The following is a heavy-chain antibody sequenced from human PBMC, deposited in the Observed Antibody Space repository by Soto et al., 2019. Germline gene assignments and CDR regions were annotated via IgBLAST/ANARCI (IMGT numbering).Heavy chain of an antibody. CDR3: ARKIYDYDTGPNFQYYFDS. Sequence: PXESLKLSCKRSGYSCAGYLITLVLQKPGKGLEWMGRIDPSDSQTYYSPSFRGHVTISVTKSITTVFLQWSSLRASDTAMYYCARKIYDYDTGPNFQYYFDSWGQGTPVTVSS. CDR2: IDPSDSQT. CDR1: GYSCAGYL. J-gene: IGHJ4*02. D-gene: IGHD3-22*01. V-gene: IGHV5-10-1*01.